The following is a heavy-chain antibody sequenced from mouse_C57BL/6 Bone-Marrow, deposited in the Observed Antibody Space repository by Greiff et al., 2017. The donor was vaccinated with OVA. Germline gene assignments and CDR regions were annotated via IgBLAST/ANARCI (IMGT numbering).Heavy chain of an antibody. CDR1: GYTFTSYG. Sequence: QVQLQQSGAELAGPGASVKLSCKASGYTFTSYGISWVKQRTGQGLEWIGEIYPRSGNTYYNEKFKGKATLTADKSSSTAFMELRSLTSEDAAVYFCARGGYDYEAYWGQGTLVTVSA. V-gene: IGHV1-81*01. CDR3: ARGGYDYEAY. D-gene: IGHD2-4*01. J-gene: IGHJ3*01. CDR2: IYPRSGNT.